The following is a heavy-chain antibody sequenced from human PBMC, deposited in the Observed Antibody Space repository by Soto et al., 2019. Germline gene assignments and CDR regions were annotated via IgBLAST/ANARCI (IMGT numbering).Heavy chain of an antibody. Sequence: QVQLVQSGAEVKKPGASVKVSCKASGYTFTSYGISWVRQAPGQGLEWMGWIRAYHGNTNYAQKLQGRVTMTTDTSTSTAYMEHRSRRYDATAVYSCARDLPTMDVWGQGTTVTVSS. CDR2: IRAYHGNT. V-gene: IGHV1-18*01. CDR3: ARDLPTMDV. CDR1: GYTFTSYG. J-gene: IGHJ6*02.